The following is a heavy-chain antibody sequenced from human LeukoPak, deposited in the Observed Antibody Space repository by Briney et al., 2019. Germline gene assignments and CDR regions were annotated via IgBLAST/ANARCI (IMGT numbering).Heavy chain of an antibody. Sequence: PGGSLRLSCAASGFIFSSYGMHWVRQAPGKGLEWVAVIWYDGSNKYYADSVKGRFTVSRDNAKNSLYLQMNSLRAEDTAVYYCAGSKGFDYWGQGTLVTVSS. J-gene: IGHJ4*02. D-gene: IGHD4-11*01. CDR3: AGSKGFDY. CDR1: GFIFSSYG. V-gene: IGHV3-33*08. CDR2: IWYDGSNK.